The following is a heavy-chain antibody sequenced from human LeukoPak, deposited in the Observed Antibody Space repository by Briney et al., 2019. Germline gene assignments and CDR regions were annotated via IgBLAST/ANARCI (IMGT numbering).Heavy chain of an antibody. CDR1: GGSISSGGYY. Sequence: SETLSLTCTVSGGSISSGGYYWSWVRQHPGKGLEWIGEINHSGSTNYNPSLKSRVTISVDTSKNQFSLKLSSVTAADTAVYYCAREPAAGRYNWFDPWGQGTLVTVSS. J-gene: IGHJ5*02. V-gene: IGHV4-31*03. CDR3: AREPAAGRYNWFDP. D-gene: IGHD6-13*01. CDR2: INHSGST.